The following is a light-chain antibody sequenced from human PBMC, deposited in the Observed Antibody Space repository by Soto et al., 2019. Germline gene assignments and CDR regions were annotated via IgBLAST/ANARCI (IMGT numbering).Light chain of an antibody. CDR1: DIGSKT. CDR2: DDS. J-gene: IGLJ1*01. Sequence: SYELTQPPSVSVAPGQTARITCGGNDIGSKTVHWYQQKPGQAPVMVVYDDSARPSGIPERFSGSNSGNTATLTISRVEAGDEAVFYCQVLVSTSDLLYVFGTGTKGTVL. V-gene: IGLV3-21*02. CDR3: QVLVSTSDLLYV.